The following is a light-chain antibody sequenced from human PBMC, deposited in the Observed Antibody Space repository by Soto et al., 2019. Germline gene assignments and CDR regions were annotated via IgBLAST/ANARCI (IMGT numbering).Light chain of an antibody. CDR2: DNN. V-gene: IGLV1-51*01. Sequence: QSELTQPPAVSAAPGQKVTISCSGGTSNIGNNSVSWYQQLPGTAPKLLIYDNNKRPSGIPDRFSGSKSGTSATLGITGLQTGDEANYYCATWESSLSAGVFGGGTKLTVL. J-gene: IGLJ2*01. CDR3: ATWESSLSAGV. CDR1: TSNIGNNS.